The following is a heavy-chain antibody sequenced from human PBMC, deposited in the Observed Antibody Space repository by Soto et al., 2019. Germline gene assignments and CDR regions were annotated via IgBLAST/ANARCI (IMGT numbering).Heavy chain of an antibody. CDR2: ISSSSSYT. Sequence: GGSLRLSCAASGFTFSDYYMSWIRQAPGKGLEWVSYISSSSSYTNYADSVKGRFTISRDNAKNSLYLQMNSLRAEDTAVYYCASTLLATTPGDYWGQGTLVTVSS. CDR1: GFTFSDYY. V-gene: IGHV3-11*03. CDR3: ASTLLATTPGDY. J-gene: IGHJ4*02. D-gene: IGHD5-12*01.